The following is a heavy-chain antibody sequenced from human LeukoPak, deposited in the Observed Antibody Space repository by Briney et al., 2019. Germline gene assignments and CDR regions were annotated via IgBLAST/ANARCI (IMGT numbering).Heavy chain of an antibody. Sequence: GGSLRLSCAASGFTVSSNYMSWVRQAPGKGLEWVASIKPDGGEKYYLDSVKGRFTISRDNSKNTLYLQMNRLRAEDTAVYHCAKDRVSYYGDYPDYWGQGTLVTVSS. CDR1: GFTVSSNY. V-gene: IGHV3-7*01. CDR3: AKDRVSYYGDYPDY. D-gene: IGHD4-17*01. J-gene: IGHJ4*02. CDR2: IKPDGGEK.